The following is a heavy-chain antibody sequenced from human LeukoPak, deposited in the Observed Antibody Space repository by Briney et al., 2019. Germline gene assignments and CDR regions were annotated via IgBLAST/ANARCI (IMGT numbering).Heavy chain of an antibody. Sequence: GGSLRLSCSASGFTFSSYAMHWVRQAPGKGLEYVSAISSNGGSTYYADSVKGRFTISRDNAKNSLYLQMNSLRAEDTAVYYCARGRGPHRFDPWGQGTLVTVSS. CDR1: GFTFSSYA. V-gene: IGHV3-64*04. CDR3: ARGRGPHRFDP. CDR2: ISSNGGST. J-gene: IGHJ5*02.